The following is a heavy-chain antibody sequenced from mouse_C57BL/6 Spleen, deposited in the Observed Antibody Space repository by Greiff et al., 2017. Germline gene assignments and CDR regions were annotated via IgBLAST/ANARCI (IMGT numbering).Heavy chain of an antibody. Sequence: EVKLVESGPGLVKPSQSLSLTCSVTGYSITSGYYWNWIRQFPGNKLEWMGYISYDGSNNYNPSLKNRISITRDTSENQFFLKLNSVTTEDTATYYCARDPGFDYWGQGTTLTVSA. J-gene: IGHJ2*01. V-gene: IGHV3-6*01. CDR2: ISYDGSN. CDR3: ARDPGFDY. CDR1: GYSITSGYY.